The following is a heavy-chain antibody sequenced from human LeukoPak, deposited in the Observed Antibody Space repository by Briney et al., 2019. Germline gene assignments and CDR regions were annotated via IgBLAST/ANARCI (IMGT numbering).Heavy chain of an antibody. J-gene: IGHJ4*02. CDR1: GFTFSSYA. CDR3: AREEMATTSFGY. Sequence: GGSLRLSRAASGFTFSSYAMHWVRQAPGKGLEWVAVISYDGSNKYYADSVKGRFTISRDNSKNTLYLQMNSLRAEDTAVYYCAREEMATTSFGYWGQGTLVTVSS. D-gene: IGHD5-24*01. V-gene: IGHV3-30-3*01. CDR2: ISYDGSNK.